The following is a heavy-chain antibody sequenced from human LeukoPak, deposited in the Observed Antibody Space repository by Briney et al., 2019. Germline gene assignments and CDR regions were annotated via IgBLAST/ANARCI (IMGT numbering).Heavy chain of an antibody. Sequence: PGGSLRLSCAASGFTFSSYAMSWVRQAPGKGLEWVSAISGSGGSTYYADSVKGRFTISRDNSKNTLYLQMNSLRAEDTAVYYCAKARSGYVALYYFDYWAREPWSPSPQ. CDR2: ISGSGGST. D-gene: IGHD5-12*01. CDR3: AKARSGYVALYYFDY. J-gene: IGHJ4*02. V-gene: IGHV3-23*01. CDR1: GFTFSSYA.